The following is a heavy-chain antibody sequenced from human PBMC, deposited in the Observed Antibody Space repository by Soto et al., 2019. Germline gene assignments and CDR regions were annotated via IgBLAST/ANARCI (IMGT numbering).Heavy chain of an antibody. J-gene: IGHJ4*02. CDR1: GYIFTSYG. CDR2: ISGYNGNT. D-gene: IGHD4-17*01. Sequence: QVQLVQSGAEVKKPEASVKVSCKASGYIFTSYGISWVRQAPGQGLEWMGWISGYNGNTNYAQKFQGRVTMTTDTSTTTAYMELRSLRSDDTAVYYCARGIRGAYGDLFDYWGQGTLVTVSS. V-gene: IGHV1-18*01. CDR3: ARGIRGAYGDLFDY.